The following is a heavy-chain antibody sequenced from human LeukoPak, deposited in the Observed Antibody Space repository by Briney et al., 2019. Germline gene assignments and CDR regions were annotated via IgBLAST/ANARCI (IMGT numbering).Heavy chain of an antibody. CDR3: ARDFCSSTSCYFDS. D-gene: IGHD2-2*01. CDR2: INAFNGNT. CDR1: GYSFTTYG. V-gene: IGHV1-18*01. J-gene: IGHJ4*02. Sequence: ASVKVSCKASGYSFTTYGITWVRQAPGQGLEWMGWINAFNGNTNYAQKLQGRVTMTTDTSTSTAYMELRSLRSDDAAVYYCARDFCSSTSCYFDSWGQGTLVTVSS.